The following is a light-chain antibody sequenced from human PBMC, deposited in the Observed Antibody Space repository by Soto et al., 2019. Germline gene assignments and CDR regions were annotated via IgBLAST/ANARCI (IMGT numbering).Light chain of an antibody. CDR1: QSVSSSY. V-gene: IGKV3-20*01. CDR2: GAS. J-gene: IGKJ2*01. Sequence: EIVLTQSPGTLSLSPGERATLSCRASQSVSSSYLPWYQQKPGPAPRLLIYGASSRATAIPDRFSGSGSGTDVTLTTSSLEHPDYAVYYCQQHGSTTYTFGQGTKLEIK. CDR3: QQHGSTTYT.